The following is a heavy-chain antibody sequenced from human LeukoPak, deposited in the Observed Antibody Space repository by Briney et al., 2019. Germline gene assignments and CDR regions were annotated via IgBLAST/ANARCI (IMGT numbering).Heavy chain of an antibody. CDR3: AREYNEFDY. CDR1: GFAFSSYE. CDR2: TSGSGSTT. V-gene: IGHV3-48*03. D-gene: IGHD1-14*01. Sequence: GGSLRLSCAASGFAFSSYEMNWVRQAPGKGLEWVSYTSGSGSTTYYADSVKGRFSISRDNAKNSLYLQRSSLRAEDTAVYYCAREYNEFDYWGQGTLVTVSS. J-gene: IGHJ4*02.